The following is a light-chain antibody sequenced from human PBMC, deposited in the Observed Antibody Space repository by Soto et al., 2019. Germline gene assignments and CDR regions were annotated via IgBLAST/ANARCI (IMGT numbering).Light chain of an antibody. J-gene: IGKJ3*01. CDR2: DAS. CDR1: QSIGST. Sequence: EIVMTQSPATLSVSPGERATLSCRASQSIGSTLAWYQQKPGQAPRLLIYDASTRATGIPVRFSGSGSGTEFTLTINSLQSEDFTVYYCQQYNNWPFAFGPGTMVDIK. V-gene: IGKV3-15*01. CDR3: QQYNNWPFA.